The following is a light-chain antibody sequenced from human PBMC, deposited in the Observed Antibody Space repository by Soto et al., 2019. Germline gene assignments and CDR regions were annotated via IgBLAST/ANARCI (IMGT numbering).Light chain of an antibody. Sequence: VVLTQSPGTLSLSPGERATLSCRASQTLSHKYLAWFQQKAGQAPRLLIHSVSARATGAPDRFSGSGSGTDFTLTISRLEPEDFAVYYCQLYSGSPWTFGQGTKVDIK. V-gene: IGKV3-20*01. CDR2: SVS. CDR1: QTLSHKY. J-gene: IGKJ1*01. CDR3: QLYSGSPWT.